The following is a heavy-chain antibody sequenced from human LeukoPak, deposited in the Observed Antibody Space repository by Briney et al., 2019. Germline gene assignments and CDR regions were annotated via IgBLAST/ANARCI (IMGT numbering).Heavy chain of an antibody. Sequence: PGRSLKLSCEASGFTFSDYGMHWVRQAPGKGLEWVAVVSADRSHKEYADSVKGRVTISRDNSRNTLYLQLNSLRNEDTAVYYCAKGGVSDIGSWYGDYFDYWGQGTLVTVSS. D-gene: IGHD6-13*01. J-gene: IGHJ4*02. CDR1: GFTFSDYG. V-gene: IGHV3-30*18. CDR3: AKGGVSDIGSWYGDYFDY. CDR2: VSADRSHK.